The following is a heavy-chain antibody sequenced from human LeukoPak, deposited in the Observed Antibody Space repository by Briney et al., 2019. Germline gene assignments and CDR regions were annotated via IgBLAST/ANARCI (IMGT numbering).Heavy chain of an antibody. D-gene: IGHD1-26*01. J-gene: IGHJ4*02. CDR2: INRDGSST. Sequence: PGGSLRLSCAASGFTFSSYWMHWVRQAPGKGLVWVSRINRDGSSTIYADSVKGRFTISRDNAKNTLYLQMNSLTAEDTAVYYCARDLWGAGDCWGQGTLVTVSS. CDR1: GFTFSSYW. V-gene: IGHV3-74*01. CDR3: ARDLWGAGDC.